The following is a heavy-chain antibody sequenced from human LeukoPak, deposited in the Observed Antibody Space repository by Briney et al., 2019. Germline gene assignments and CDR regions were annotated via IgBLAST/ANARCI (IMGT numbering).Heavy chain of an antibody. J-gene: IGHJ4*02. Sequence: GGSLRLSCAASGFTFSSYAMSWVRQAPGKGLEWVSAISGSGGSTYYADSVKGRFTISRDNSKNTLYLQMNSLRAEDTAVYYCAKDSDGGYLVGPYYFDYWGQGTLVTVSS. V-gene: IGHV3-23*01. CDR2: ISGSGGST. D-gene: IGHD2-15*01. CDR3: AKDSDGGYLVGPYYFDY. CDR1: GFTFSSYA.